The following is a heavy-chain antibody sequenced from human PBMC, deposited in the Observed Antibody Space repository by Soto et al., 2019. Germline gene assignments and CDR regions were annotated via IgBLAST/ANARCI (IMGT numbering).Heavy chain of an antibody. J-gene: IGHJ4*02. CDR1: GYSFTSYA. CDR3: ARELLDVAYSSWYNPYYFDY. Sequence: ASVKVSCKASGYSFTSYAIHWVRHAPGQRPEWMGWINAGNDDTKYSQQFQGRVTITRDTSASTAYMELSSLRSEDTAIYYCARELLDVAYSSWYNPYYFDYWGQGTLVTVSS. D-gene: IGHD6-13*01. CDR2: INAGNDDT. V-gene: IGHV1-3*01.